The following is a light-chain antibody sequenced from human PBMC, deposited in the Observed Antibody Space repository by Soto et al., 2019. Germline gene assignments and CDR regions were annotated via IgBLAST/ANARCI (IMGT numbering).Light chain of an antibody. Sequence: QSALTQPASVSGSPGQSITISCTGTSRDVGGYNYVSWYQRHPGKAPKLIIYDVSDRPSGVSNRFTGSKSGNTASLTISGLQAEDEDDYYCSSYTSSSTSIVFGTGTKVTVL. J-gene: IGLJ1*01. CDR1: SRDVGGYNY. V-gene: IGLV2-14*01. CDR2: DVS. CDR3: SSYTSSSTSIV.